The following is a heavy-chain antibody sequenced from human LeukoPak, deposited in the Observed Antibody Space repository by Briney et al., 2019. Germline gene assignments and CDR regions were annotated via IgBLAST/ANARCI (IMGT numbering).Heavy chain of an antibody. D-gene: IGHD3-3*01. CDR1: GYTFTSYY. CDR2: INPSGGST. V-gene: IGHV1-46*01. Sequence: ASVKVSCKASGYTFTSYYMHWVRQAPGQGLEWMGIINPSGGSTSYAQKFQGRVTMTRDMSTSTVYMELSSLRSEDTAVYYCADFGVVTHWFDPWGQGTLVTVSS. CDR3: ADFGVVTHWFDP. J-gene: IGHJ5*02.